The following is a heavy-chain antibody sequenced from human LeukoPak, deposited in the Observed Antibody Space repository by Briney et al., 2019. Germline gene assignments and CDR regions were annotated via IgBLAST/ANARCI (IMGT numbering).Heavy chain of an antibody. V-gene: IGHV3-30*18. CDR3: AKEAAYYDFWSGYTGQGFDP. Sequence: GGSLRLSCAASGFTFSSYGMHWVRRAPGKGLEWVAVISYDGSNKYYADSVKGRFTISRDNSKNTLYLQMNSLRAEDTAVYYCAKEAAYYDFWSGYTGQGFDPWGQGTLVTVSS. J-gene: IGHJ5*02. D-gene: IGHD3-3*01. CDR1: GFTFSSYG. CDR2: ISYDGSNK.